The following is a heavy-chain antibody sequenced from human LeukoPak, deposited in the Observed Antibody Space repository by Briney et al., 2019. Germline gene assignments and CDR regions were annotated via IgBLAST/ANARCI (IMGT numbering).Heavy chain of an antibody. V-gene: IGHV1-46*01. CDR3: ARPTPSGYYHPDAFDI. J-gene: IGHJ3*02. Sequence: ASVTVSCKASGYTFTSYYMHWVRQAPGQGLEWMGIINPSGGSTSYAQKFQGRVTMTRDTSTSTVYMELSSLRSEDTAVYYCARPTPSGYYHPDAFDIWGQGTMVTVSS. CDR2: INPSGGST. CDR1: GYTFTSYY. D-gene: IGHD3-22*01.